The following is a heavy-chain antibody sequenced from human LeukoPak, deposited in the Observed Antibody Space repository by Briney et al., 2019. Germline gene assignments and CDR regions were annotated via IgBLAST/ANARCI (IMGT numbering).Heavy chain of an antibody. V-gene: IGHV1-46*01. Sequence: GASVKVSYKASGYTFTSYYMHWVRQAPGQGLEWMGIINPSGGSTSYAQKLQGRVTMTRDTSTSTVYMELSSLRSEDTAVYYCARDQWGLGLVPAAHNWFDPWGQGTLVTVSS. J-gene: IGHJ5*02. D-gene: IGHD2-2*01. CDR2: INPSGGST. CDR3: ARDQWGLGLVPAAHNWFDP. CDR1: GYTFTSYY.